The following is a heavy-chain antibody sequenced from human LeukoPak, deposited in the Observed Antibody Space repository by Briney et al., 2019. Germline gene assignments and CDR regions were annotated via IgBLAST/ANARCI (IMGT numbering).Heavy chain of an antibody. Sequence: PGGSLRLSCTASGFTFGDYAMSWVRRAPGKGLEWVGFIRSKAYGGTTEYAASVKGRFTISRDDSKSIAYLQMNSLKTEDTAVYYCTRVAPQVTYYYYGMDVWGQGTTVTVSS. D-gene: IGHD3-10*01. V-gene: IGHV3-49*04. CDR1: GFTFGDYA. J-gene: IGHJ6*02. CDR2: IRSKAYGGTT. CDR3: TRVAPQVTYYYYGMDV.